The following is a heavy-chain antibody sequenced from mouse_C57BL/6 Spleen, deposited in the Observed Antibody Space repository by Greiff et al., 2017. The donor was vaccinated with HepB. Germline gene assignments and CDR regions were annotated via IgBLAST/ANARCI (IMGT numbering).Heavy chain of an antibody. D-gene: IGHD1-1*01. CDR1: GYTFTSYW. V-gene: IGHV1-52*01. CDR2: IDPSDSET. CDR3: ARYSGGSSYEGAMDY. Sequence: QVQLKQPGAELVRPGSSVKLSCKASGYTFTSYWMHWVKQRPIQGLEWIGNIDPSDSETHYNQKFKDKATLTVDKSSSTAYMQLSSLTSEDSAVYYCARYSGGSSYEGAMDYWGQGTSVTVSS. J-gene: IGHJ4*01.